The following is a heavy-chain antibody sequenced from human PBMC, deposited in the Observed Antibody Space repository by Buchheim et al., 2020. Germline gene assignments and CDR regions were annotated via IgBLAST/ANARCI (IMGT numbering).Heavy chain of an antibody. D-gene: IGHD1-26*01. V-gene: IGHV3-23*01. CDR1: GFTFTYYG. J-gene: IGHJ4*02. CDR2: ISVGGGNT. CDR3: AKRKWELPLDY. Sequence: EVQVLESGGGLAQPGGSLTLSCTASGFTFTYYGMSWVRQAPGKGLEWVSISVGGGNTYYADSVKGRFTVSSDNSKNTLYLEMDSLRDDDTAVYYCAKRKWELPLDYWGQGTL.